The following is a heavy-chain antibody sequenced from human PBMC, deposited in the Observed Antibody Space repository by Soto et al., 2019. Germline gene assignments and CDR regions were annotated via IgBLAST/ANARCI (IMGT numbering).Heavy chain of an antibody. D-gene: IGHD3-3*01. Sequence: PSETLSLTCAVYGGSFSGYYWSWIRQPPGKGLEWIGEINHSGSTNYNPSLKSRVTISVDTSKNQFSLKLSSVTAADTAVYYCARGVRFLELSPIYYYYYYGMDVWGQGTTGTGSS. J-gene: IGHJ6*02. CDR3: ARGVRFLELSPIYYYYYYGMDV. CDR2: INHSGST. V-gene: IGHV4-34*01. CDR1: GGSFSGYY.